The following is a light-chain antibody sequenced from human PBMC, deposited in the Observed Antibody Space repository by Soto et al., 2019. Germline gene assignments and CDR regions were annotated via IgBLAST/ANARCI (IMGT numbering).Light chain of an antibody. CDR2: LNSDGSH. CDR1: SGHSNYV. V-gene: IGLV4-69*01. CDR3: QTWDTGIRV. Sequence: QPVLTQSPSASASLGASVKLTCTQSSGHSNYVIAWHQQQPEKGPRYLMKLNSDGSHSKGDGIPDRFSGSSSGAERYLTSSSLQSEDEADYYCQTWDTGIRVFGGGTKLTVL. J-gene: IGLJ2*01.